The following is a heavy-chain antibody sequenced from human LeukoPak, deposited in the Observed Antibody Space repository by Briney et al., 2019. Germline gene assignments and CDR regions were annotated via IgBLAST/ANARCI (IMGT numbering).Heavy chain of an antibody. CDR3: ARDSGSIFDC. CDR1: GGSISSYY. J-gene: IGHJ4*02. Sequence: PSETLSLTCTVSGGSISSYYWSWIRQPPGKGLEWIGYIYYSGSTNYNPSLKSRVTISVDTSKNQFSLKLSSVTAADTAVYYCARDSGSIFDCWGQGTLVTVSS. V-gene: IGHV4-59*01. D-gene: IGHD3-22*01. CDR2: IYYSGST.